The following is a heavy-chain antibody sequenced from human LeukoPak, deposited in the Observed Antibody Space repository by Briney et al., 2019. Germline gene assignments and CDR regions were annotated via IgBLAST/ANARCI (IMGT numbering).Heavy chain of an antibody. J-gene: IGHJ4*02. V-gene: IGHV3-15*01. CDR3: LTTR. CDR1: GFIFSKVD. Sequence: GGSLRLSCAASGFIFSKVDMSWVRQAPGKGLEWVGRIKSETDGGTADYAVPVTGRFTISRDDSKNTVYLQMNSLKIKDTGVYYCLTTRWGQGTLVTVSS. CDR2: IKSETDGGTA.